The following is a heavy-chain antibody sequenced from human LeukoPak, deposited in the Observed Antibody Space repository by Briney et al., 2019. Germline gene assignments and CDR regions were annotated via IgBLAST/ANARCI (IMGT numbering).Heavy chain of an antibody. Sequence: GGSLRVSCEASGFTFSSYSMNWVRQAPRKGLEWVSSISSTGNYIYYADSVKGRFTVSRDNAKKSLYLQMNSLRAEDTAVYYCARGGGYCSSTSCYYFDSWGQGTLVTVSS. CDR3: ARGGGYCSSTSCYYFDS. CDR1: GFTFSSYS. CDR2: ISSTGNYI. D-gene: IGHD2-2*01. V-gene: IGHV3-21*01. J-gene: IGHJ4*02.